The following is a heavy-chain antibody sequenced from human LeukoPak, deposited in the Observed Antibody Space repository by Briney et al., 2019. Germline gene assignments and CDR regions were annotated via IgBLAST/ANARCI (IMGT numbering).Heavy chain of an antibody. Sequence: SETLSLTCTVAGGSISSYYWSWIRQPAGKGLEWIGRIYTSGSTNYNPSLKSRVTMSVDTSKDQFSRKLSSVTAADTAVYYCARSYYDSSGYGYRFDPWGQGTLVTVSS. CDR2: IYTSGST. CDR3: ARSYYDSSGYGYRFDP. CDR1: GGSISSYY. D-gene: IGHD3-22*01. J-gene: IGHJ5*02. V-gene: IGHV4-4*07.